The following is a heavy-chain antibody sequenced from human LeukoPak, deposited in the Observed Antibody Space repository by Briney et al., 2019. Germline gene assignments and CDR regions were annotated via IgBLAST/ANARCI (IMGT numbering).Heavy chain of an antibody. D-gene: IGHD6-13*01. Sequence: PGGSLRLSCAASGFTFSSYSMNWVRQAPGKGLEWVSSISSGSSYIFYADSAKGRFTISRDNAKNSLYLQMDSLRAEDTAVYYCARDRSSSWYYNNYYYMDVWGKGTTVTVSS. J-gene: IGHJ6*03. CDR1: GFTFSSYS. V-gene: IGHV3-21*01. CDR3: ARDRSSSWYYNNYYYMDV. CDR2: ISSGSSYI.